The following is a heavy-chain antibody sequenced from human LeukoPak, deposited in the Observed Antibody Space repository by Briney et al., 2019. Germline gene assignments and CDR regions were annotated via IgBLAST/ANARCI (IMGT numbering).Heavy chain of an antibody. Sequence: KTSETLSLTCTVSGGSISSTSYYWGWLRQPPGKGLEWIGTINYSGSTYYNPSLKSRVTISVDTSKNQISLKLNSVTAADTAMYYCARHGDLLSPFQTWGQGTLVTVSS. CDR1: GGSISSTSYY. V-gene: IGHV4-39*01. J-gene: IGHJ5*02. D-gene: IGHD2-21*02. CDR3: ARHGDLLSPFQT. CDR2: INYSGST.